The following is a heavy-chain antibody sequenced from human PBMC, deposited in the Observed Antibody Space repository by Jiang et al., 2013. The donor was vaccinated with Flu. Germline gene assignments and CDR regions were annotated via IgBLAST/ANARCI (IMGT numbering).Heavy chain of an antibody. CDR2: ISSSGSTI. V-gene: IGHV3-48*03. Sequence: VQLLESGGGLVQPGGSLRLSCAASGFTFSSYEMNWVRQAPGKGLEWVSYISSSGSTIYYADSVKGRFTISRDNAKNSLYLQMNSLRAEDTAVYYCASFSVATISGYYYYGMDVWGQGTTVTVSS. D-gene: IGHD5-12*01. CDR1: GFTFSSYE. CDR3: ASFSVATISGYYYYGMDV. J-gene: IGHJ6*02.